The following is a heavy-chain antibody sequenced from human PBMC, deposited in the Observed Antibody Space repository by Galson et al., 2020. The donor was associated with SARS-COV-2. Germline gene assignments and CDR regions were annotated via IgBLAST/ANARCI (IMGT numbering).Heavy chain of an antibody. D-gene: IGHD6-19*01. CDR1: GFTFSSYW. J-gene: IGHJ6*02. CDR2: IKQDGSEK. Sequence: GGSLRLSCAASGFTFSSYWMSWVRQAPGKGLEWVANIKQDGSEKYYVDSVKGRFTISRDNAKNSLYLQMNSLRAEDTAVYYCARDSIAVAAHYYYYGMDVWGQGTTVTVSS. V-gene: IGHV3-7*01. CDR3: ARDSIAVAAHYYYYGMDV.